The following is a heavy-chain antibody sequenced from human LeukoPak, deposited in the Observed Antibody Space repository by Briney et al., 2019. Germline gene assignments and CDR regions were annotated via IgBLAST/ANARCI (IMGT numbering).Heavy chain of an antibody. CDR3: ARLRHSGYVDY. V-gene: IGHV4-39*01. J-gene: IGHJ4*02. CDR1: GASITGSHDY. D-gene: IGHD1-26*01. CDR2: IYYSGST. Sequence: PSETLSLTCTVSGASITGSHDYWAWIRQPPGKGLEWIGSIYYSGSTYYNPSLKSRVTISVDTSKNQFSLKLSSVTAADTAVYYCARLRHSGYVDYWGQGTLVTVSS.